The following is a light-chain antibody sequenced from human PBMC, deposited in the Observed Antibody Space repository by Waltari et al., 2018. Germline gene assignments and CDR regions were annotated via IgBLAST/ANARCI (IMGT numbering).Light chain of an antibody. CDR2: DAS. CDR3: QQYHDYST. V-gene: IGKV3-20*01. Sequence: EIVLTQPPGTLPFPPGERATPPCGASHSVTSSSLAWYQQKPGQAPRLLMYDASNRAAGIPDRFSGSGSGTEFTLTISSLQPDDSATYYCQQYHDYSTFGQGTKLEIK. J-gene: IGKJ2*01. CDR1: HSVTSSS.